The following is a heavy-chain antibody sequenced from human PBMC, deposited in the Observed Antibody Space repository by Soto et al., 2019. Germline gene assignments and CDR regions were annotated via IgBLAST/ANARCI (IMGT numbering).Heavy chain of an antibody. CDR3: ARVGNKVVAAVPFEYYYGMDV. J-gene: IGHJ6*02. V-gene: IGHV1-69*13. CDR2: IIPIFGTA. CDR1: GGTFSSYA. D-gene: IGHD2-15*01. Sequence: SVKVSCKASGGTFSSYAISWVRQAPGQGLGWMGGIIPIFGTANYAQKFQGRVTITADESTSTAYMELSSLRSEDTAVYYCARVGNKVVAAVPFEYYYGMDVWGQGTTVTVSS.